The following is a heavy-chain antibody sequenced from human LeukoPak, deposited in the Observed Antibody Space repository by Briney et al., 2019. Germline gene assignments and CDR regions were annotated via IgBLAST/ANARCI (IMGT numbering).Heavy chain of an antibody. CDR3: ARLLRYSNYYYYGMDV. CDR1: GGSISSYY. V-gene: IGHV4-59*08. D-gene: IGHD4-11*01. Sequence: SSETLSLTCTVSGGSISSYYWSWIREPPGKGLGWGGYIYYSGSTNYNPCLKSRVTISVDTSKNQFSLKLRSVTAADTAVYYCARLLRYSNYYYYGMDVWGQGTTVTVSS. J-gene: IGHJ6*02. CDR2: IYYSGST.